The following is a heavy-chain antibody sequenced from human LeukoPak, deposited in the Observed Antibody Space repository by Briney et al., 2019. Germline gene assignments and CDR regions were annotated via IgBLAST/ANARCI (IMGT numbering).Heavy chain of an antibody. D-gene: IGHD2-2*01. Sequence: GGSLRLSCEASGFTFSSYAMHWVRQTPGKGLEWVAVISYDGSKKYYADSVKGRFTISRDNSKNTLYLQMNSLRAEDTAVYYCARDQGYCSSTSCYYYYYGMDVWGQGTTVTVSS. CDR2: ISYDGSKK. J-gene: IGHJ6*02. CDR1: GFTFSSYA. V-gene: IGHV3-30*04. CDR3: ARDQGYCSSTSCYYYYYGMDV.